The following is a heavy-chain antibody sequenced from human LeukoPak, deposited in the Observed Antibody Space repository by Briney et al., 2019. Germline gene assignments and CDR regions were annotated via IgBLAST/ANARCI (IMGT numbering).Heavy chain of an antibody. D-gene: IGHD3-10*01. J-gene: IGHJ5*02. V-gene: IGHV1-3*01. Sequence: ASVTASCKASGYTFTSYAMHWVRQAPGQRLEWMGWINAGNGNTEYSQKFQGRVTITRDTSASTAYMELSSLRSEDTAVYYCARDRVTMVRGVYNWFDPWGQGTLVTVSS. CDR2: INAGNGNT. CDR3: ARDRVTMVRGVYNWFDP. CDR1: GYTFTSYA.